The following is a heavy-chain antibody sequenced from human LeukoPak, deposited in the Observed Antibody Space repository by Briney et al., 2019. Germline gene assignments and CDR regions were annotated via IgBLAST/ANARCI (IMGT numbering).Heavy chain of an antibody. CDR1: GFTFSSYA. Sequence: GGSLRLSCAASGFTFSSYAMSWVRQAPGKGLEWVSAISGSGGSTYYADSVKGRFTISRDNSKNTLYLQMNSLRAKDTAVYYCAKGPGGLAAAGIFDYWGQGTLVTVSS. V-gene: IGHV3-23*01. D-gene: IGHD6-13*01. CDR3: AKGPGGLAAAGIFDY. CDR2: ISGSGGST. J-gene: IGHJ4*02.